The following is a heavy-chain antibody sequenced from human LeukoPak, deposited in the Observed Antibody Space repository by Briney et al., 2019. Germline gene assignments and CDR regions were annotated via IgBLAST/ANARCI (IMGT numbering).Heavy chain of an antibody. V-gene: IGHV3-48*01. J-gene: IGHJ4*02. CDR2: ISSSSSTI. D-gene: IGHD6-6*01. CDR1: GFTFGSYA. CDR3: ARDLGIAARPYYFDY. Sequence: PGGSLRLSCAASGFTFGSYAMNWVRQAPGKGLEWVSYISSSSSTIYYADSVKGRFTISRDNAKNSLYLQMNSLRAEDTAVYYCARDLGIAARPYYFDYWGQGTLVTVSS.